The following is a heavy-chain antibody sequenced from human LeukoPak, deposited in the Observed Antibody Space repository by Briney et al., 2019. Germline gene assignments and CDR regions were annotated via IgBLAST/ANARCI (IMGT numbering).Heavy chain of an antibody. CDR1: GGSISSSNW. J-gene: IGHJ3*02. Sequence: PSGTLSLTCAVSGGSISSSNWWSWVRQPPGKGLEWIGGIYHSGSTNYNPSLKSRVTISVDKSKNQFSLKLRSVTAADTAVYYCARDKFPLVGATGDDGFDIWGQGTMVTVSS. CDR2: IYHSGST. CDR3: ARDKFPLVGATGDDGFDI. D-gene: IGHD1-26*01. V-gene: IGHV4-4*02.